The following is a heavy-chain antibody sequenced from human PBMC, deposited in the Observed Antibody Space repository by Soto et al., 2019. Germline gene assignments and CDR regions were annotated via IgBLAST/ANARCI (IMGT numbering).Heavy chain of an antibody. V-gene: IGHV1-69*02. CDR1: GGTFSSYT. D-gene: IGHD1-26*01. CDR3: ACPGELVWFDP. Sequence: QVQLVQSGAEVKKPGSSVKVSCKASGGTFSSYTISWVRQAPGQGLEWMGRIIPILGIANYAQKFQGRVKINAEKSTGTDHMELGSLRPEDPAVYSCACPGELVWFDPWGQGTLVTVSS. J-gene: IGHJ5*02. CDR2: IIPILGIA.